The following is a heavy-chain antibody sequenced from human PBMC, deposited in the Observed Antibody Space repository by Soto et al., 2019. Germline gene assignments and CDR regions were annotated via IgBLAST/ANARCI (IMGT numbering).Heavy chain of an antibody. D-gene: IGHD3-9*01. V-gene: IGHV4-39*01. CDR2: IYYSGST. J-gene: IGHJ4*02. CDR1: GGSISSSSYY. CDR3: ARQGTGYTFPAALD. Sequence: PSETLSLTCTVSGGSISSSSYYWGWIRQPPGKGLEWIGSIYYSGSTYYNPSLKSRVTISVDTSKNQFSLKLSSVTAADTAVYYCARQGTGYTFPAALDWGQGTLVTVSS.